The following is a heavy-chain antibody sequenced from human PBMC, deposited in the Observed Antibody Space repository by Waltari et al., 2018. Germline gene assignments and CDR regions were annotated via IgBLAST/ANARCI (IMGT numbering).Heavy chain of an antibody. J-gene: IGHJ3*02. V-gene: IGHV4-39*01. CDR2: IYYSGST. CDR1: GGSISSRSYY. D-gene: IGHD6-13*01. Sequence: QLQLQESGPGLVKPSETLSLTCTVSGGSISSRSYYWGWIRQPPGKGLEWIGSIYYSGSTYYNPSLKSRVTISVDTSKNQFSLKLSSVTAADTAVYYCARHDSLVHDAFDIWGQGTMVTVSS. CDR3: ARHDSLVHDAFDI.